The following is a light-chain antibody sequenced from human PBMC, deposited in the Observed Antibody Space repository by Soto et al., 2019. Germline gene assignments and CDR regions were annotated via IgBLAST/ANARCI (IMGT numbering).Light chain of an antibody. V-gene: IGKV3-20*01. Sequence: IVLKQSPGTLSLSPGQRATLSCRASQSISSNFLAWYQQKPGQAPRLLISGASSRAADIPDRFSGSGSGTDFTLTINRLEPEDFAVYHCQQYDSSPRTFGQGTKVDI. CDR1: QSISSNF. CDR3: QQYDSSPRT. CDR2: GAS. J-gene: IGKJ1*01.